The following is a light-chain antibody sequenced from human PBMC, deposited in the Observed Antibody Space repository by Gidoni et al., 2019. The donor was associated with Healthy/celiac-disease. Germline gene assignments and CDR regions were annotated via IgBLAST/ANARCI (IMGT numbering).Light chain of an antibody. CDR3: QQFNNWPSLT. Sequence: EIVMTQSPATLSVSPGERATLSCRASQSVSSNLAWDQQKPGQAPRLLIYGASTRATGIPARFSVSGSGTEFTLTISCLLSEDLAVYYCQQFNNWPSLTFGGGTKVEIK. V-gene: IGKV3-15*01. CDR1: QSVSSN. CDR2: GAS. J-gene: IGKJ4*01.